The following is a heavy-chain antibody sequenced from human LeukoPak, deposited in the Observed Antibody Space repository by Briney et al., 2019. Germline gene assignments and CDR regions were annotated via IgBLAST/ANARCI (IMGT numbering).Heavy chain of an antibody. J-gene: IGHJ4*02. D-gene: IGHD3-22*01. V-gene: IGHV3-23*01. Sequence: GGSLRLSCAASGFTFSSYAVSWVRQAPGKGLEWVSAISGSGGSTYYADSVKGRFTISRDNSKNTLYLQMNSLRAEDTAVYYCAREGYDSSGYYNYGDYWGQGTLVTVSS. CDR1: GFTFSSYA. CDR2: ISGSGGST. CDR3: AREGYDSSGYYNYGDY.